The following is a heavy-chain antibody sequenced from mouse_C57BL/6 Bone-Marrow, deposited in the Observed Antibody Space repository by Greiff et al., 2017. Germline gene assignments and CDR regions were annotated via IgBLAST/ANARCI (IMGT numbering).Heavy chain of an antibody. J-gene: IGHJ3*01. D-gene: IGHD1-1*01. V-gene: IGHV1-54*01. Sequence: VQLQQSGAELVRPGTSVKVSCKASGYAFTNYLIEWVKQRPGQGLEWIGVINPGSGGTNYNEKFKGKATLTADKSSSTAYMQLSSLTSEDSAVYFCARWDTTVVAPFAYWGQGTLVTVSA. CDR1: GYAFTNYL. CDR3: ARWDTTVVAPFAY. CDR2: INPGSGGT.